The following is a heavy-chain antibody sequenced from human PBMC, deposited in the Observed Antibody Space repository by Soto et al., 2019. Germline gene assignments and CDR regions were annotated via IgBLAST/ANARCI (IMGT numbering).Heavy chain of an antibody. D-gene: IGHD6-13*01. CDR1: GGPFSSYG. Sequence: QVQLVQSGAEVKQPGSSVKVSCKSSGGPFSSYGINWVRQAPGQGPEWMGMIIPNVGTPQYAQKFQGRVMITADESTSTVYMELSSLRSEDTAVYYCARAGRSSSYDYWGQGTLVTVSS. CDR3: ARAGRSSSYDY. V-gene: IGHV1-69*18. J-gene: IGHJ4*02. CDR2: IIPNVGTP.